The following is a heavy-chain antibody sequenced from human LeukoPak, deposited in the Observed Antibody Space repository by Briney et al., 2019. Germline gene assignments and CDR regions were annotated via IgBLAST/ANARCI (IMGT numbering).Heavy chain of an antibody. CDR1: GYTFTSYG. CDR3: GRTLPDHDYGDYPSEYYFDY. J-gene: IGHJ4*02. Sequence: GASVKVSCKASGYTFTSYGISWVRQAPGQGLEWMGWISAYNGNTNYAQKLQGRVTMTTDNSTSPAYMELRSLGSYDTARFYCGRTLPDHDYGDYPSEYYFDYWGQGTLVTVSS. CDR2: ISAYNGNT. D-gene: IGHD4-17*01. V-gene: IGHV1-18*01.